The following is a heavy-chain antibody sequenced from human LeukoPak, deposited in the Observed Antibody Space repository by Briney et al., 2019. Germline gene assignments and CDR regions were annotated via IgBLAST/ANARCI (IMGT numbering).Heavy chain of an antibody. CDR1: GYTFTDYY. D-gene: IGHD2-2*01. V-gene: IGHV1-2*06. CDR3: ARVALVVFMPFDY. J-gene: IGHJ4*02. CDR2: INPNNGGT. Sequence: ASVKVSCKTSGYTFTDYYMHWVRHVPGQGREWMGRINPNNGGTNSPQKFQGRVTMTRDKSINTAYMELSSLRSDDTAVYYCARVALVVFMPFDYWGQGTLVTVSS.